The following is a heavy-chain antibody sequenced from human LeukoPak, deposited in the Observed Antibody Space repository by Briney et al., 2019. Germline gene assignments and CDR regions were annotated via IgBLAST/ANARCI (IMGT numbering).Heavy chain of an antibody. J-gene: IGHJ4*02. D-gene: IGHD3-9*01. CDR2: LYYSDST. CDR3: ARHGPRGLRYFDWLLDY. CDR1: GYSFSSGYD. V-gene: IGHV4-38-2*01. Sequence: KPWETLSLTCGLSGYSFSSGYDWGWIRPPPGKGLEWICNLYYSDSTYYNPSLRGRAPISVDSSKNQFSLKLTSVTAADTAVYYCARHGPRGLRYFDWLLDYWGQGTLVTVST.